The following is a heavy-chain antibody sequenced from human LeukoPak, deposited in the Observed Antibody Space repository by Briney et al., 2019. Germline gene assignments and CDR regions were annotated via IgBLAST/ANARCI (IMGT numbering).Heavy chain of an antibody. J-gene: IGHJ4*02. V-gene: IGHV1-8*01. D-gene: IGHD1-26*01. CDR3: ARGPIVGATVANFDY. CDR2: MNPNSGNT. CDR1: GYTFTSYD. Sequence: ASVMVSCKASGYTFTSYDIDWVRQATGQGLEWMGWMNPNSGNTGYAQNFQGRVTMTRNTSISTAYMELSSLRSEDTAVYYCARGPIVGATVANFDYWGQGTLVTVSS.